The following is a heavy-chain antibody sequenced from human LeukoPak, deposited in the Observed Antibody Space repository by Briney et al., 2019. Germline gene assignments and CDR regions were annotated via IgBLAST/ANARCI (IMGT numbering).Heavy chain of an antibody. J-gene: IGHJ5*02. CDR1: GGSFSGYY. Sequence: SETLSLTCAVYGGSFSGYYWSWIRQPPGKGLEWIGSIYYSGSTYYNVSLKSRVTISVDMSKNQFSLKMYSVTAADTAVYYCARSRRITIFSEWFDPWGQGTLVTVSS. CDR3: ARSRRITIFSEWFDP. V-gene: IGHV4-34*01. D-gene: IGHD3-9*01. CDR2: IYYSGST.